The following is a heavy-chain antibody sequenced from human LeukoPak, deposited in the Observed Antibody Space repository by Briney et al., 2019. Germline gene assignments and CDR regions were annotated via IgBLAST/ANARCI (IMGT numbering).Heavy chain of an antibody. CDR2: IYYSGST. V-gene: IGHV4-39*01. Sequence: SETLSLTCTVSGGSISSSSYYWGWIRQSPGKGLEWIGSIYYSGSTYYNPSLKSRVTISVDTSKNQFSLKLSSVTAADTAVYYCARHHSESGERYYFDYWGQGTLVTVSS. J-gene: IGHJ4*02. CDR1: GGSISSSSYY. CDR3: ARHHSESGERYYFDY. D-gene: IGHD3-10*01.